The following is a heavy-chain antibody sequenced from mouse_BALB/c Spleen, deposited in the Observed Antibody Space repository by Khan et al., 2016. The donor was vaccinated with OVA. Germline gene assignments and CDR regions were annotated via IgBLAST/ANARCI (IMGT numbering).Heavy chain of an antibody. CDR2: INPSNGDT. CDR1: GYTFTSYY. J-gene: IGHJ3*01. Sequence: VQLQESGAELVKPGASVRLSCKASGYTFTSYYLYWVKQRLGQGLVWIGDINPSNGDTNFNEKFKSKATLTVDKSSSTAYIHLNILTSEDSEVYYCTRARYGSFAYWGQGTLVTVSA. CDR3: TRARYGSFAY. V-gene: IGHV1-53*01. D-gene: IGHD2-2*01.